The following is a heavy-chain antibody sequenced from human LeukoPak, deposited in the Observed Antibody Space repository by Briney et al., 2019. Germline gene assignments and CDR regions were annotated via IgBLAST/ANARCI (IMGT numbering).Heavy chain of an antibody. CDR3: AKHDSGYDGK. V-gene: IGHV3-30*02. Sequence: PGGSLRLSCAASGFTFSSYGMHWVRQAPGKGLEWVAFIRYDGTEKHYADSVKGRFTISRDNSKNTLHLQMSSLRPEDTAVYYCAKHDSGYDGKWGQGTLVSVSS. D-gene: IGHD5-12*01. CDR1: GFTFSSYG. J-gene: IGHJ4*02. CDR2: IRYDGTEK.